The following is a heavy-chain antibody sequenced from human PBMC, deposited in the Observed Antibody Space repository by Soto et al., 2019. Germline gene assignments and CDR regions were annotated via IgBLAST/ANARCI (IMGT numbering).Heavy chain of an antibody. CDR3: ARDGSGWEGTQKFDY. D-gene: IGHD6-19*01. CDR2: IYYSGST. Sequence: SETLSLTYTVSGGSISSYYWSWIRQPPGKGLEWIGYIYYSGSTNYNPSLKSRVTISVDTSKNQFSLKLSSVTAADTAVYYCARDGSGWEGTQKFDYWGQGTLVTVSS. J-gene: IGHJ4*02. V-gene: IGHV4-59*01. CDR1: GGSISSYY.